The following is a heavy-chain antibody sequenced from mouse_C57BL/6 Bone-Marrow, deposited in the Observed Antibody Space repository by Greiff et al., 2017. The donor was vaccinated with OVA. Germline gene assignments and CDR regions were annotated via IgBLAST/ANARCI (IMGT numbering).Heavy chain of an antibody. D-gene: IGHD1-3*01. CDR1: GYTFTSYG. Sequence: QVHVKQSGAELARPGASVKLSCKASGYTFTSYGISWVKQRTGQGLEWIGEIYPRSGNTYYNEKFKGKATLTADKSSSTAYMELRSLTSEDSAVYFCAREWTLYWYFDVWGTGTTVTVSS. CDR3: AREWTLYWYFDV. CDR2: IYPRSGNT. J-gene: IGHJ1*03. V-gene: IGHV1-81*01.